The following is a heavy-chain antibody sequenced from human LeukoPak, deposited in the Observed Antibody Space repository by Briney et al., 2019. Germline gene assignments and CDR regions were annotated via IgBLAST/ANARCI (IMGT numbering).Heavy chain of an antibody. D-gene: IGHD3-10*02. Sequence: GGSLRLSCAASGFTFNDYFMSWIRQAPGKGLEWVSYISGGGSIIYYADSVKGRFTISRDNAKNSLYLQMNSLRAEDTAVYYCAELGITMIGGVWGKGTTVTISS. CDR2: ISGGGSII. CDR1: GFTFNDYF. J-gene: IGHJ6*04. V-gene: IGHV3-11*04. CDR3: AELGITMIGGV.